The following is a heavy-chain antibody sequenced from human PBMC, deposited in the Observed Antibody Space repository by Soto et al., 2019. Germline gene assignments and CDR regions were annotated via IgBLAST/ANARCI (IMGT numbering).Heavy chain of an antibody. CDR2: ISGSGGST. CDR3: AKVVVLMVYSYDDY. J-gene: IGHJ4*02. Sequence: PGGSLRLSCAASGFTLSDYYMTWVRQAPGKGLEWVSAISGSGGSTYYADSVKGRFTISRDNSKNTLYLQMNSLRAEDTAVYYCAKVVVLMVYSYDDYWGQGTLVTVSS. CDR1: GFTLSDYY. V-gene: IGHV3-23*01. D-gene: IGHD2-8*01.